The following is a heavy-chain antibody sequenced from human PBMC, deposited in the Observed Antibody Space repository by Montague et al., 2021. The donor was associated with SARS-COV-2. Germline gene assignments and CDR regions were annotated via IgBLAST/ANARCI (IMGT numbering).Heavy chain of an antibody. J-gene: IGHJ6*02. Sequence: SETLSLTCAVYGGSFSGYYWSWIRQPPGKGLEWIGEINRSGSTNYNPSLKSQVTISVDTSKNQFSLKLSSVTAADTAVYYCTREGYQVLWSDYYYYGMDVWGQGTTVTVSS. D-gene: IGHD2-2*01. CDR2: INRSGST. CDR3: TREGYQVLWSDYYYYGMDV. CDR1: GGSFSGYY. V-gene: IGHV4-34*01.